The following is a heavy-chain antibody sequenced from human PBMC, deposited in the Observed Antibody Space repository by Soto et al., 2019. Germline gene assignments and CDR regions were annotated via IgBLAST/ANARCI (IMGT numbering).Heavy chain of an antibody. CDR1: GGSISSGDYY. V-gene: IGHV4-30-4*01. J-gene: IGHJ5*02. Sequence: SETLSLTCTVSGGSISSGDYYWSWIRQPPGKGLEWIGYIYYSGSTYYNPSLKSRVTISVDTSKNQFSLKLSSVTAADTAVYYCARDKGNYYDSSGYYYWWFDPWGQGTLVTVSS. CDR2: IYYSGST. D-gene: IGHD3-22*01. CDR3: ARDKGNYYDSSGYYYWWFDP.